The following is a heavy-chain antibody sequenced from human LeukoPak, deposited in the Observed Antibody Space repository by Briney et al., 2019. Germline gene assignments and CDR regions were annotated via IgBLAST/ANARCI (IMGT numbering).Heavy chain of an antibody. CDR3: ARATRGVVTGTWFDP. J-gene: IGHJ5*02. V-gene: IGHV3-30*04. CDR1: GFTFSSYA. Sequence: PGRSLRLSCAASGFTFSSYAMHWVRQAPGKGLEWVAAISYDGGNKYYADSVKGRFTISRGNSKNTLYLQMNSLRAEDTAVYYCARATRGVVTGTWFDPWGQGTLVTVSS. CDR2: ISYDGGNK. D-gene: IGHD2-21*02.